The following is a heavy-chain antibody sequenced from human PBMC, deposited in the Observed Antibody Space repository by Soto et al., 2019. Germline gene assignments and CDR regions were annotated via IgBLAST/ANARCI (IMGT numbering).Heavy chain of an antibody. J-gene: IGHJ4*02. CDR3: ARSARDYYDF. V-gene: IGHV4-59*01. CDR2: IYDSGST. Sequence: PSETLSLTCTVSGGSINNYYWSWIRQAPGKGLEWIGYIYDSGSTNYNPSLKSRVTISLDTSKDQFSLQLTSLTAADTAVYYCARSARDYYDFWGQGTLVTVSS. CDR1: GGSINNYY.